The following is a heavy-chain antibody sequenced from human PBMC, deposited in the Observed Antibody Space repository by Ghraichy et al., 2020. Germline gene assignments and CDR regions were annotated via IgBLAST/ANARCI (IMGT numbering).Heavy chain of an antibody. CDR3: ASAPGYGDLYFDY. J-gene: IGHJ4*02. D-gene: IGHD4-17*01. Sequence: ETLSLTCTVSGGSISSSSYYWGWIRQPPGKGLEWIGSIYYSGSTYYNPSLKSRVTISVDTSKNQFSLKLSSVTAADTAVYYCASAPGYGDLYFDYWGQGTLVTVSS. CDR1: GGSISSSSYY. CDR2: IYYSGST. V-gene: IGHV4-39*01.